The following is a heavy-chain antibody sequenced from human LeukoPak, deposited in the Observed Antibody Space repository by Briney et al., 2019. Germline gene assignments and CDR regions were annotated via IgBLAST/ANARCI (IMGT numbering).Heavy chain of an antibody. Sequence: SETLSLTCTVSGGSISSYYWSWIRQPPGKGLEWVGYIYYSGSTNYNPHLKSRVTIAVDTSKNQFSLKLSSVTAADTAVYYCARETGVVSGYYYYGMDVWGQGTTVTVSS. CDR2: IYYSGST. V-gene: IGHV4-59*01. J-gene: IGHJ6*02. CDR3: ARETGVVSGYYYYGMDV. D-gene: IGHD4-23*01. CDR1: GGSISSYY.